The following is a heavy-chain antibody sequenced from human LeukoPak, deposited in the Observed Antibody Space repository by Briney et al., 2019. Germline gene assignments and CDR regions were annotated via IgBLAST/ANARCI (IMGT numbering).Heavy chain of an antibody. CDR1: GYTFTGYY. Sequence: ASVKVSCKASGYTFTGYYMHWVRQAPGQGLEWMGWINPNSGGTNYAQKFQGRVTMTRDTSISTAYMELRSLRSDDTAVYYCARDSPQYDSSSQGAFDIWGKGTMVTVSS. D-gene: IGHD3-22*01. J-gene: IGHJ3*02. CDR3: ARDSPQYDSSSQGAFDI. V-gene: IGHV1-2*02. CDR2: INPNSGGT.